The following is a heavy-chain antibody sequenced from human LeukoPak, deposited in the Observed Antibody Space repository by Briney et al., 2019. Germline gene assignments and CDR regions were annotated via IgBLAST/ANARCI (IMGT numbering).Heavy chain of an antibody. D-gene: IGHD6-19*01. CDR3: ASRPHEYRSGWYGVDY. CDR2: IIPIFGTA. Sequence: SVKVSCKASGGTFSSYAISWVRQAPGQGLEWMGGIIPIFGTANYAQKFQGRVTITADESTSTAYMELSSLRSEDTAVYYCASRPHEYRSGWYGVDYWGQGTLVTVSS. J-gene: IGHJ4*02. CDR1: GGTFSSYA. V-gene: IGHV1-69*13.